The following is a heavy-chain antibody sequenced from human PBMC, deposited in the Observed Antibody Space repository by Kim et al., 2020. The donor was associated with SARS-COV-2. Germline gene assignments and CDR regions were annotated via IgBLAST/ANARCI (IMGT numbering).Heavy chain of an antibody. Sequence: GGSLRLSCAASGFTFSSHWMSWVRQAPGKGLEWVANIKQDGSKKHYVDSVRGRFTISRDNAKDSLYLQMTSLRAEDTAIYYCVRAWSYWGQGTHVTVSS. D-gene: IGHD3-3*01. CDR3: VRAWSY. CDR2: IKQDGSKK. V-gene: IGHV3-7*03. CDR1: GFTFSSHW. J-gene: IGHJ4*02.